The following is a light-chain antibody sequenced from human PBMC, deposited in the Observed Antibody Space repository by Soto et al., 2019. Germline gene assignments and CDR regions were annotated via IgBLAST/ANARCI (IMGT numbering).Light chain of an antibody. CDR3: QQRSNGPLT. V-gene: IGKV3-11*01. Sequence: EIVLTQSPATLSLSPGERATLSCRASKSVSSYLAWYQQKPGPAPRLLIYDASNRATGIPARFSGSGSGTDFTLTISSLEPEVFAIYYCQQRSNGPLTFGGGTKVEIK. CDR1: KSVSSY. J-gene: IGKJ4*01. CDR2: DAS.